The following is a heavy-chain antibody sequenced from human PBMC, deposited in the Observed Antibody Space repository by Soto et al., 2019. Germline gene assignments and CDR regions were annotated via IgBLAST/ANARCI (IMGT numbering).Heavy chain of an antibody. D-gene: IGHD3-22*01. CDR1: GGYIRSGDYY. CDR3: ARGEDSSGYYSSSSYYFDY. Sequence: SETLSLTCPVSGGYIRSGDYYWSWIRQPPGKGLEWIGYIYYSGSTYYNPSLKSRVTISVDTSKNQFSLKLSSVTAADTAVYYCARGEDSSGYYSSSSYYFDYWGQGTLVTVSS. J-gene: IGHJ4*02. V-gene: IGHV4-30-4*01. CDR2: IYYSGST.